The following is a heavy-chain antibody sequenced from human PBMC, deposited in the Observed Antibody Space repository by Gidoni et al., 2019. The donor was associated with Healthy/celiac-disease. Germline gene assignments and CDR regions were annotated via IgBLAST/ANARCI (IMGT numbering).Heavy chain of an antibody. CDR3: Y. CDR1: GYTLTELS. CDR2: FDPEDGET. D-gene: IGHD3-10*01. J-gene: IGHJ4*02. V-gene: IGHV1-24*01. Sequence: SGAEVKKPGASVKVSCNVSGYTLTELSMNWVRQAPGKGLELMGGFDPEDGETIYAQKFQGRVTMTEYTSTDTAVYYCATDRWLAPKGTFDYWGQGTLVTVSS.